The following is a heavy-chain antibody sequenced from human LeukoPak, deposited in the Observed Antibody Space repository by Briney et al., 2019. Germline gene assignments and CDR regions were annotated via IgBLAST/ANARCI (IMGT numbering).Heavy chain of an antibody. J-gene: IGHJ1*01. CDR1: DSPFTTYW. V-gene: IGHV5-10-1*01. CDR3: ARHKSSNIVVVGYFQH. Sequence: GGPLHTPRKRLDSPFTTYWISWFRQLHGKALHWMGRIDPSDSYTNSSPSFQGHVTISADKSISTAYLQWSSLKASDTAMYYCARHKSSNIVVVGYFQHWGQGTLVTVSS. D-gene: IGHD2-2*01. CDR2: IDPSDSYT.